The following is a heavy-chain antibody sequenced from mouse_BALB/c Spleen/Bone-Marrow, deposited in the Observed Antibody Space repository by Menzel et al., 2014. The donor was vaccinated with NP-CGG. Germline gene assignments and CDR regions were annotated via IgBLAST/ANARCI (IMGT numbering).Heavy chain of an antibody. CDR3: VRSRLRDWYFDV. CDR1: GNTFTSYD. J-gene: IGHJ1*01. V-gene: IGHV1S56*01. Sequence: LVESGVELVKPGASVKLSCKASGNTFTSYDINWVRQRPEQGLEWIGWIFPGDSTTKYNEKFKGKATLTTDKSSSTVHTQLSRLTSEDSAVYFCVRSRLRDWYFDVWGAGTTVTISS. D-gene: IGHD1-2*01. CDR2: IFPGDSTT.